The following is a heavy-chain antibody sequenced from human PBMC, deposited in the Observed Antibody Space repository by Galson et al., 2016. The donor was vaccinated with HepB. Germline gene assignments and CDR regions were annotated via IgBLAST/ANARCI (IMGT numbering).Heavy chain of an antibody. CDR2: IYHSGNT. Sequence: SETLSLTCAVSGGSISSTNWWSWVRQPPGKGLEWIGEIYHSGNTNYNPSLKSRVTISVDKSKNQFSLKLSSVTAADRAVYYCARVAVRAPWDYYYYMDVWGKGTTVTVSS. CDR1: GGSISSTNW. V-gene: IGHV4-4*02. J-gene: IGHJ6*03. CDR3: ARVAVRAPWDYYYYMDV. D-gene: IGHD3-10*01.